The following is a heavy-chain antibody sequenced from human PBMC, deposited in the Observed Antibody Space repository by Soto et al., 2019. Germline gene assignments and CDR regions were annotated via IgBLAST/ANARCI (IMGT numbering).Heavy chain of an antibody. J-gene: IGHJ3*02. Sequence: GGSLRLSCAASGFTFSSYAMHWVRQAPGKGLEWVAVISYDGSNKYYADSVKGRFTISRDNSKNTLYLQMNSLRAEDTAVYYCARGHPLHYYGSGSHDAFDIWGQGTMVTVSS. CDR2: ISYDGSNK. V-gene: IGHV3-30-3*01. CDR1: GFTFSSYA. CDR3: ARGHPLHYYGSGSHDAFDI. D-gene: IGHD3-10*01.